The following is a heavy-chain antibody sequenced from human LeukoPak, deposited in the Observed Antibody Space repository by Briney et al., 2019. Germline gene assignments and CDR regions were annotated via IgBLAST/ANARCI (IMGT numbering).Heavy chain of an antibody. J-gene: IGHJ6*02. V-gene: IGHV3-33*01. CDR2: IWYDGSNK. D-gene: IGHD2-2*01. Sequence: GGSLRLSCAASGFTFSSYGMHWVRQAPGKGLEWVAVIWYDGSNKYYADSVKGRFTISRDNSKNTLYLQMNSLRAEDTAVYYCAREYAGGYCSSTSCHSSGMDVWGQGTTVTVSS. CDR1: GFTFSSYG. CDR3: AREYAGGYCSSTSCHSSGMDV.